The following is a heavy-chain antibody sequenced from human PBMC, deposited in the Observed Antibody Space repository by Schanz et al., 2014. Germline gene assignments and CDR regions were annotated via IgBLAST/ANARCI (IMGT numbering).Heavy chain of an antibody. CDR2: MNPNSGNP. J-gene: IGHJ4*02. Sequence: QVQLVQSGADVKKPGSSVRVSCKASGGTFSSYTISWIRQAPGQGLEWLGWMNPNSGNPGFAQKFRGRVTMTRNTSMSTAYIELHILTSEDTAVYYCARGRTFDYWGQGTLVTVSS. V-gene: IGHV1-8*01. CDR3: ARGRTFDY. CDR1: GGTFSSYT.